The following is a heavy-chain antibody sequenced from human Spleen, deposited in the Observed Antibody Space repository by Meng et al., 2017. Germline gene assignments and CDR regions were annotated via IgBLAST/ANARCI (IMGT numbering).Heavy chain of an antibody. CDR2: INPSGGST. J-gene: IGHJ4*02. CDR3: ARVTRSFDY. CDR1: GYTFISYY. Sequence: QGQRVQVGAVVKKPGASVKISCKASGYTFISYYMHWVRQGPGQGLEWMGIINPSGGSTTYAQKFQGRVTMTRDTSTSTVYMELSSLRSEDTAVYYCARVTRSFDYWGQGSLVTVSS. V-gene: IGHV1-46*01. D-gene: IGHD4-11*01.